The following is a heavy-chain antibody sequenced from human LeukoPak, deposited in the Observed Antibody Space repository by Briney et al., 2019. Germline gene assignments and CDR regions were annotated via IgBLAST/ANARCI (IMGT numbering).Heavy chain of an antibody. CDR3: VKGDGYNWGY. J-gene: IGHJ4*02. CDR1: GFTFSSYA. Sequence: GGSLRLSCAASGFTFSSYAMHWVRQAPGKGLEWVAVISYDGSNKYYADSVKGRFTISRDNSKNTLYLQMNSLRAEDTAVYYCVKGDGYNWGYWGQGTLVTVSS. CDR2: ISYDGSNK. D-gene: IGHD5-24*01. V-gene: IGHV3-30*04.